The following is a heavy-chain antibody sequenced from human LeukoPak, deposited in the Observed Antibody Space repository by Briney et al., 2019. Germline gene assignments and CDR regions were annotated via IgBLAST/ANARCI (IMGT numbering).Heavy chain of an antibody. CDR2: IGGSGGST. Sequence: HPGGSLRLSCVGSGFTFRRYAMIWVRQAPGKGLEWVSTIGGSGGSTYYADSVKGRFTISRDNSKNTVYLQMNSLRAEDTAVYYCPIGNYGEYYHYSYGMDVWGQGTTVTVSS. D-gene: IGHD4-17*01. J-gene: IGHJ6*02. CDR1: GFTFRRYA. CDR3: PIGNYGEYYHYSYGMDV. V-gene: IGHV3-23*01.